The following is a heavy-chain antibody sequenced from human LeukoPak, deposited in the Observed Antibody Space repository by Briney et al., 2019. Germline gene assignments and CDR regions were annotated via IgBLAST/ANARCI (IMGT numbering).Heavy chain of an antibody. V-gene: IGHV3-23*01. D-gene: IGHD6-13*01. Sequence: PGGSLRLSCTASGFTLSSYGMSWIRQAPGKGLEWVSSIDYSGGSTYYADSVKGRFTISRDNSKNTLYLQMGSLGAEDMAVYYCARGGGIAAANDYWGQGTLVTVSS. CDR3: ARGGGIAAANDY. J-gene: IGHJ4*02. CDR1: GFTLSSYG. CDR2: IDYSGGST.